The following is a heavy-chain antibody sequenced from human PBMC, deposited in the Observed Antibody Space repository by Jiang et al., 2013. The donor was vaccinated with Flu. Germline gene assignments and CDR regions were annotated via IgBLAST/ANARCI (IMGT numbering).Heavy chain of an antibody. Sequence: GVVQPGRSLRLSCAASGFTFSSYGMHWVRQAPGKGLEWVAVISYDGSNKYYADSVKGRFTISRDNSKNTLYLQMNSLRAEDTAVYYCAKVENSDAFDIWGQGTMVTVSS. D-gene: IGHD2/OR15-2a*01. CDR3: AKVENSDAFDI. J-gene: IGHJ3*02. CDR2: ISYDGSNK. CDR1: GFTFSSYG. V-gene: IGHV3-30*18.